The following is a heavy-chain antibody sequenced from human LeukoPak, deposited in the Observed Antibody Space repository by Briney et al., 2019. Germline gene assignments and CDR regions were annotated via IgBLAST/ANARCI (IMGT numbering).Heavy chain of an antibody. CDR1: GYTFTSYY. V-gene: IGHV1-46*01. CDR2: INPSGGST. D-gene: IGHD6-6*01. CDR3: ARAAVVAGFDP. Sequence: ASVKVSCKASGYTFTSYYMHWVRQAPGQGLEWMGIINPSGGSTSYAQKFQGRVTMTRDMSTSTVYMELSSLRSEDTAGYYCARAAVVAGFDPWGQGTLVNISS. J-gene: IGHJ5*02.